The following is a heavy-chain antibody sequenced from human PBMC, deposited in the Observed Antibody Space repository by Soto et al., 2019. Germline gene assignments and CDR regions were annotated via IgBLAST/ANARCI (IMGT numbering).Heavy chain of an antibody. V-gene: IGHV1-69*08. J-gene: IGHJ6*02. CDR1: GGTFSSYT. Sequence: QVQLVQSGAEVKKPGSSVKVSCKASGGTFSSYTISWVRQAPGQGLEWMGRIIPILGIANYAQKFQGRVTITADKSXSXAYMELSSLRSEDTAVYYCARDTLYGGNKGYYGMDVWGQGTTVTVSS. CDR2: IIPILGIA. D-gene: IGHD4-17*01. CDR3: ARDTLYGGNKGYYGMDV.